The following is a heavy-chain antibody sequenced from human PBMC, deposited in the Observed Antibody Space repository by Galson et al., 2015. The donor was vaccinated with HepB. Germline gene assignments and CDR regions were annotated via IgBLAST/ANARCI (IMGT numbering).Heavy chain of an antibody. D-gene: IGHD3-16*01. CDR3: ARKYLGYYYGMDV. CDR2: INSDGSST. V-gene: IGHV3-74*01. J-gene: IGHJ6*02. Sequence: SLRLSCAASGFTFSSYWMHWVRQAPGKGLVWVSRINSDGSSTSYADSVKGRFTISRDNAKNTLYLQMNSLRAEDTAVYYCARKYLGYYYGMDVWGQGTTVTVSS. CDR1: GFTFSSYW.